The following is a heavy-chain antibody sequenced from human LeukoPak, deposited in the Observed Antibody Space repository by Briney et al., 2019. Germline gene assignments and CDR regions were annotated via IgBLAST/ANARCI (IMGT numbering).Heavy chain of an antibody. V-gene: IGHV3-23*01. J-gene: IGHJ4*02. CDR2: ISGSGGST. CDR3: AKDSVWEPGDY. D-gene: IGHD1-26*01. Sequence: GGPLRLSCAASGFTISSYAMNWVRQAPGKGLEWVSAISGSGGSTYYADSEKGRFTISRDNSKNTVYLQMNSLRAEDTAVYYCAKDSVWEPGDYWGQGTLVTVSS. CDR1: GFTISSYA.